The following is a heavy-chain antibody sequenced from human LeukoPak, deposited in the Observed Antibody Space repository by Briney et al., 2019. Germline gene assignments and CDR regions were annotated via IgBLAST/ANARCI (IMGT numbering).Heavy chain of an antibody. V-gene: IGHV2-70*11. D-gene: IGHD2-21*01. CDR2: IDWDNEE. Sequence: CGPARVKPTQPRTLTCTFSWFSLSSDVMCVCWVRQPSGVALEWLARIDWDNEENYSAYLKTRLTISKDTSKKQVVLTMTNMGPVDTGTYYCARTKRKLVSDSPRNYYYMDVWGKGTTVTVSS. CDR1: WFSLSSDVMC. CDR3: ARTKRKLVSDSPRNYYYMDV. J-gene: IGHJ6*03.